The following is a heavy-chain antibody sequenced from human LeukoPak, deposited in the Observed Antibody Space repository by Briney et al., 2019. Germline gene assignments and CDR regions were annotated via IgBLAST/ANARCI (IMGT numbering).Heavy chain of an antibody. CDR1: GYTFTSYG. CDR2: ISGYNGNT. J-gene: IGHJ4*02. CDR3: ARDPGVMIVATTFDY. D-gene: IGHD5-12*01. V-gene: IGHV1-18*01. Sequence: GASVKVSCKASGYTFTSYGISWVRQAPGQGLEWMGWISGYNGNTNYAQKLQGRVTMTTDTSTSTAYMELRSLRSDDTAVYYCARDPGVMIVATTFDYWGQGTLVTVSS.